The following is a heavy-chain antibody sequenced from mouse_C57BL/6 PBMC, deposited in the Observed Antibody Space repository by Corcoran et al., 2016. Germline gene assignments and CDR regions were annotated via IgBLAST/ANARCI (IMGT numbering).Heavy chain of an antibody. Sequence: QIQLVQSGPGLKKPGETVKISCKASGYTFTTYGMSWVKQAPGKGLKWMGWINTYSGVPTYADDFKGRFAFSLETSASTAYLQINNLKNEDTATYFCARSELDSMDYWGQGTSVTVSS. CDR3: ARSELDSMDY. J-gene: IGHJ4*01. V-gene: IGHV9-3*01. CDR2: INTYSGVP. CDR1: GYTFTTYG.